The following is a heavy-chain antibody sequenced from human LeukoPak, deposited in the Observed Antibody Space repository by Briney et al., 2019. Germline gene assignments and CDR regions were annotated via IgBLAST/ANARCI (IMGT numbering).Heavy chain of an antibody. Sequence: TSVKVSCKASGYTFTNYDINWVRQATGQGLEWMGWMNPNSGNTGYAQELQGRVTMTRNPSISTAFMELSSLRSEDTAVYYCARGGTIYDSILEDAFDIWGQGTMVTVSS. J-gene: IGHJ3*02. CDR3: ARGGTIYDSILEDAFDI. V-gene: IGHV1-8*01. CDR1: GYTFTNYD. CDR2: MNPNSGNT. D-gene: IGHD3-22*01.